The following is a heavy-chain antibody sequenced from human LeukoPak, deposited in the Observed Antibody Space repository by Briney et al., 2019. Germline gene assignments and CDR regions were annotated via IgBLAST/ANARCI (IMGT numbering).Heavy chain of an antibody. CDR2: ISYDGSNK. J-gene: IGHJ4*02. CDR1: GFTFSSYG. D-gene: IGHD3-10*01. CDR3: ARYRDYYGSADY. V-gene: IGHV3-30*03. Sequence: GGSLRLSCAASGFTFSSYGMHWVRQAPGKGLEWVAVISYDGSNKYYADSVKGRFTISRDNSKNTLYLQMNSLRAEDTAVYYCARYRDYYGSADYWGQGTLVTVSS.